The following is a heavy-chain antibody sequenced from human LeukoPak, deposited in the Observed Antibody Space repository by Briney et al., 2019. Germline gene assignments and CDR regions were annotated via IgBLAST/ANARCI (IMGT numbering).Heavy chain of an antibody. Sequence: GGSLRLSCAASGFTFSSYGMHWVRQAPGKGLEWVAFIRYDGSNKYYADSVKGRFTISRDNSKNTLYLQMNSLRAEDTAVYYCARLLERLLENAFDIWGQGTMVTVSS. D-gene: IGHD1-1*01. CDR1: GFTFSSYG. J-gene: IGHJ3*02. CDR2: IRYDGSNK. V-gene: IGHV3-30*02. CDR3: ARLLERLLENAFDI.